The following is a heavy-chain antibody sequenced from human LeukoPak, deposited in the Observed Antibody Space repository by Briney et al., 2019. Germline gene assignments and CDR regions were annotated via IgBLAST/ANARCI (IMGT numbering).Heavy chain of an antibody. Sequence: DSVKGRFTISRDNSKNTLFLQMNSLRAEDTAVYYCAKDLLVTAPSYFDYWGQGTLVTVSS. J-gene: IGHJ4*02. V-gene: IGHV3-23*01. CDR3: AKDLLVTAPSYFDY. D-gene: IGHD3-10*01.